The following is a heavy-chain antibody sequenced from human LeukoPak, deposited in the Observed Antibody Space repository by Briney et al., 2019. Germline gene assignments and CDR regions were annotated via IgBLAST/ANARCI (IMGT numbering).Heavy chain of an antibody. CDR1: GFTFNSYA. V-gene: IGHV3-23*01. J-gene: IGHJ3*02. D-gene: IGHD1-26*01. CDR2: ISDSGDIT. CDR3: AKDRRGGSYYAATLDI. Sequence: GGSLRLSCAASGFTFNSYAMSWVRQAPGKGLEWVSGISDSGDITYYADSVKGRFTISRDNSKNTLYVQMNSLRVEDTAVYYCAKDRRGGSYYAATLDIWGQGTMVTVSS.